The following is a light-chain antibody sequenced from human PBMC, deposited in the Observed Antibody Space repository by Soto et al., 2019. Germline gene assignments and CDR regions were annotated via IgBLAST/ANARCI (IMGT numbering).Light chain of an antibody. J-gene: IGKJ5*01. CDR3: ELYGISPH. Sequence: IGLTQSPASLSFSAGERATLSFRASQSVSRYLAWYQQKPGQAPRLLITEASSRATGIPARFSGSGSGTDFTLTISSLEPEDFAVYYCELYGISPHFGQGTRLAVK. V-gene: IGKV3-11*01. CDR1: QSVSRY. CDR2: EAS.